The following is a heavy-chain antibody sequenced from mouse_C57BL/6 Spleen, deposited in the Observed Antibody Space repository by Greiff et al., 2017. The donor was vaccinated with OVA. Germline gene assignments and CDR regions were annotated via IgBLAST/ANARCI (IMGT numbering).Heavy chain of an antibody. D-gene: IGHD2-2*01. J-gene: IGHJ4*01. CDR2: INPYNGGT. V-gene: IGHV1-19*01. CDR3: ARTVTTEGNYYAMDY. CDR1: GYTFTDYY. Sequence: VQLQQSGPVLVKPGASVKMSCKASGYTFTDYYMNWVKQSHGKSLEWIGVINPYNGGTSYNQKFKGKATLTVDKSSSTAYMELNSLTSEDSAVYYCARTVTTEGNYYAMDYWGQGTSVTVSS.